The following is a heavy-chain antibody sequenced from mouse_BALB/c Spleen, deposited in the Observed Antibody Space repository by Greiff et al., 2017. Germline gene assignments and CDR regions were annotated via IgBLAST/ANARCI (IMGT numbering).Heavy chain of an antibody. J-gene: IGHJ1*01. CDR1: GYTFTSYW. D-gene: IGHD3-2*01. V-gene: IGHV1-69*02. CDR2: IYPSASYT. Sequence: VQLQQPGAELVRPGASVKLSCKASGYTFTSYWINWVKQRPGQGLEWIGNIYPSASYTNYNQKFKDKATLPVDKSSSTAYMQLSSPTSEDAAVYYCTSQTARATWGYFDVWGAGTTVTVSS. CDR3: TSQTARATWGYFDV.